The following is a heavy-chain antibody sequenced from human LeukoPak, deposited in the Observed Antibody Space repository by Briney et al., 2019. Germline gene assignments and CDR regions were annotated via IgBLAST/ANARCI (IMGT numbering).Heavy chain of an antibody. Sequence: SETLSLTCTVSGGSISSYYWGWIRQPPGKGLEWIGSIYYSGSTYYNPSLKSRVTISVDTSKNQFSLKLSSVTAADTAVYYCARHEPAVVVTAIDSRFDPWGQGTLVTVSS. CDR3: ARHEPAVVVTAIDSRFDP. V-gene: IGHV4-39*01. J-gene: IGHJ5*02. D-gene: IGHD2-21*02. CDR1: GGSISSYY. CDR2: IYYSGST.